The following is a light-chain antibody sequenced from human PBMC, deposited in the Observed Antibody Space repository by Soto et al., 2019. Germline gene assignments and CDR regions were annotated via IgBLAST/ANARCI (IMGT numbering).Light chain of an antibody. J-gene: IGKJ1*01. V-gene: IGKV1-5*03. CDR3: QHWS. CDR2: KAS. Sequence: IQMTQSPSTLSASVGDRVTITCRASQTINRWLAWYQQKPGEVPKLLIYKASVLESGVPSRFSGSGSGTEFTLTISRLQSEDVATYYCQHWSFGQGTKVDIK. CDR1: QTINRW.